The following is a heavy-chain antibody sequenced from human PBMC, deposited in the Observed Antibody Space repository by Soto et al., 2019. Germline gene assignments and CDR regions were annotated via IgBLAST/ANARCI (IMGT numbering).Heavy chain of an antibody. CDR3: AMLGGWSGGSSGMDV. D-gene: IGHD6-19*01. CDR1: GLIFSDYH. CDR2: IRRKENSYPT. Sequence: EVQLVESGGGLVQPGGSLRLSCAASGLIFSDYHMDWVRQPPGKGLEGVGGIRRKENSYPTEYAASVKGRFTISRDDSKNSLYLQMNSLKSEDTAVYYCAMLGGWSGGSSGMDVWGQGTTVTVSS. V-gene: IGHV3-72*01. J-gene: IGHJ6*02.